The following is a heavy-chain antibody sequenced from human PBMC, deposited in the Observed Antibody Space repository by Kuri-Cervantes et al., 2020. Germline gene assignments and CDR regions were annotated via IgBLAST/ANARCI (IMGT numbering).Heavy chain of an antibody. CDR3: AKLTSSGYSDY. CDR1: GFTFAYYG. J-gene: IGHJ4*02. D-gene: IGHD3-22*01. Sequence: GESLKISCAASGFTFAYYGMHWVRQAPGKGLEWVAVLWSDGNKKYYADSVKGRFTVSRDNSKNTLYLQMNSLGAEDTAVYYCAKLTSSGYSDYWGQGTLVTVSS. V-gene: IGHV3-33*06. CDR2: LWSDGNKK.